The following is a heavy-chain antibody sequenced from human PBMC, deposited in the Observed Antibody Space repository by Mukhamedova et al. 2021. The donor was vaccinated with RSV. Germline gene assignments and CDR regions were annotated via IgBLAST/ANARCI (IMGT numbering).Heavy chain of an antibody. J-gene: IGHJ6*03. CDR2: ISGSGGST. Sequence: EWVSSISGSGGSTYYADSVKGRFTISRDNSKNMLYLQMNSLRAEDTAVYYCAKHLGSSGTRYYYYMDVWGKGTTVTVSS. V-gene: IGHV3-23*01. CDR3: AKHLGSSGTRYYYYMDV. D-gene: IGHD6-19*01.